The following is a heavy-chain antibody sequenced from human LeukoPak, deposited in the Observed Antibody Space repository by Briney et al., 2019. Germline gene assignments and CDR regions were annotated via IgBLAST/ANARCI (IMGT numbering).Heavy chain of an antibody. Sequence: ASVKVSCKAPGYTFTGYYMHWVRQAPGQGLEWMGRINPNSGGTNYAQKFQGRVTMTRDTSISTAYMELSRLRSDDTAVYYCARHHDYGFQPDYWGQGTLVTVSS. D-gene: IGHD4-17*01. J-gene: IGHJ4*02. CDR2: INPNSGGT. CDR1: GYTFTGYY. V-gene: IGHV1-2*06. CDR3: ARHHDYGFQPDY.